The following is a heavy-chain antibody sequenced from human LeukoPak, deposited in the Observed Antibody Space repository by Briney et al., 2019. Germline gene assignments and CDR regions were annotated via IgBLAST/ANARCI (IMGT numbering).Heavy chain of an antibody. J-gene: IGHJ6*03. V-gene: IGHV3-21*01. CDR2: ISSSSSYI. CDR1: GFTFSSYS. D-gene: IGHD2-2*01. Sequence: GGSLRLSCAASGFTFSSYSMNWVRQAPGKGLEWVSSISSSSSYIYYADSVKGRFTISRDNSKNTLYLQMNSLRPEGTAVYYCARGAFGLVPAAIPVYYYYYMGVWGKGTTVTVSS. CDR3: ARGAFGLVPAAIPVYYYYYMGV.